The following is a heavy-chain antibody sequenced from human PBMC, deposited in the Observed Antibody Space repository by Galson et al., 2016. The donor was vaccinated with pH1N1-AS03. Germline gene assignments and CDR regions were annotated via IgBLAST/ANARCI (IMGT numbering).Heavy chain of an antibody. J-gene: IGHJ4*02. CDR2: IYYSGST. CDR1: GGSISTSSSY. D-gene: IGHD1-26*01. Sequence: LSLTCTVSGGSISTSSSYWGWIRQPPGKGLEWIGSIYYSGSTYYNPSLKSRVTISVDTSKNQFSLKLSSVTAADTAVYYCARVVGARPPPDYWGQGTLVTVSS. CDR3: ARVVGARPPPDY. V-gene: IGHV4-39*01.